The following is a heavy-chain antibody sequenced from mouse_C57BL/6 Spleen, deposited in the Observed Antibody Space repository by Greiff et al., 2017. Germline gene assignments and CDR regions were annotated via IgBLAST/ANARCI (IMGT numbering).Heavy chain of an antibody. Sequence: VQLQESGAELVRPGASVTLSCKASGYTFTDYEMHWVKQTPVHGLEWIGAIDPETGGTAYNQKFKGKAILTADKSSSTAYMELRSLTSEDSAVYYCTNSPGDYWGQGTSVTVSS. CDR2: IDPETGGT. V-gene: IGHV1-15*01. J-gene: IGHJ4*01. CDR3: TNSPGDY. CDR1: GYTFTDYE.